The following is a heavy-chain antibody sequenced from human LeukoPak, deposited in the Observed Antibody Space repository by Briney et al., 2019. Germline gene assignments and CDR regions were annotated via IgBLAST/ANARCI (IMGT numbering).Heavy chain of an antibody. CDR2: ISYDGSNK. Sequence: GGSLRLSCAASGFIFSRYGMHWVRQAPGKGLEWVAVISYDGSNKYYADSVKGRFTISRDNSKNTLYLQMNSLRAEDTAVYYCAKHGGESCYSRLDNWGQGTLVTVS. J-gene: IGHJ4*02. CDR1: GFIFSRYG. CDR3: AKHGGESCYSRLDN. D-gene: IGHD2-15*01. V-gene: IGHV3-30*18.